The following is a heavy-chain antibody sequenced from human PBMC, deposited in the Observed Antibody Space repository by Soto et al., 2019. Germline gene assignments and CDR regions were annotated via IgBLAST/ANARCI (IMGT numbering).Heavy chain of an antibody. J-gene: IGHJ3*02. CDR3: AKDHGGYCSGGSCYLYDAFDI. D-gene: IGHD2-15*01. V-gene: IGHV3-23*01. CDR2: ISGSGGST. Sequence: TGGSLRLSCAASGFTFSSYAMSWVRQAPGKGLEWVSAISGSGGSTYYADSVKGRFTISRDNSKNTLYLQMNSLRAEDTAVYYCAKDHGGYCSGGSCYLYDAFDIWGQGTMVTVSS. CDR1: GFTFSSYA.